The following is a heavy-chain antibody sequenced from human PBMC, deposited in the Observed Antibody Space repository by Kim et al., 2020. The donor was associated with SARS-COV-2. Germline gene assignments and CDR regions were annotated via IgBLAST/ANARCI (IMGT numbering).Heavy chain of an antibody. CDR1: GYTFTSYD. D-gene: IGHD2-21*02. Sequence: ASVKVSCKASGYTFTSYDINWVRQATGQGLEWMGWMNPNSGNTGYAQKFQGRVTMTRNTSISTAYMELSSLRSEDTAVYYCARGRPAYCGGDCYLMDIWGQGTMVTVSS. V-gene: IGHV1-8*01. CDR3: ARGRPAYCGGDCYLMDI. J-gene: IGHJ3*02. CDR2: MNPNSGNT.